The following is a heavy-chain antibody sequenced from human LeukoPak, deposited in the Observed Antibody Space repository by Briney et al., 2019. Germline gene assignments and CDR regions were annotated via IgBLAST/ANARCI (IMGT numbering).Heavy chain of an antibody. CDR3: ARVPAPDYYYGMDV. CDR1: GFTFSDYY. Sequence: GSLRLSCAASGFTFSDYYMSWIRQPPGKGLEWIGEINHSGSTNYNPSLKSRVTISVDTSKNQFSLKLYSVTAADTAVYYCARVPAPDYYYGMDVWGQGTTVTVS. CDR2: INHSGST. V-gene: IGHV4-34*01. J-gene: IGHJ6*02.